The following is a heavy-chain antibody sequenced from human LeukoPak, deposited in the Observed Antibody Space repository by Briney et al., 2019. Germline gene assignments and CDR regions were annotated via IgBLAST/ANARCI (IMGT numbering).Heavy chain of an antibody. CDR3: ARDPYGGSYVDYYNYYYMDV. D-gene: IGHD3-16*01. J-gene: IGHJ6*03. CDR2: ITSSSSHI. CDR1: GFTFNSYN. V-gene: IGHV3-21*01. Sequence: GGSLRLSCAASGFTFNSYNMNWVRQAPGKGLEWVSSITSSSSHIYYADSVRGRFTISRDNAKNSLYLQMDSLRDEDTAVYYCARDPYGGSYVDYYNYYYMDVWGKGTTVTISS.